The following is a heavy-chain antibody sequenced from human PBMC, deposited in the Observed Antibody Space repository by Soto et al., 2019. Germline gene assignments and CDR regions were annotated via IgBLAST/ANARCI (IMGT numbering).Heavy chain of an antibody. CDR2: VRPKSGGT. Sequence: ASVKVSCKASGYKFTDYYIHLIRQAPGQGLEWMGWVRPKSGGTSYAQKFQGWVTMTRDTSITTVYMELTRLKSDDTATYYCARAESEVVTGFDYGVQGTQVTVSS. CDR3: ARAESEVVTGFDY. CDR1: GYKFTDYY. D-gene: IGHD2-8*02. V-gene: IGHV1-2*04. J-gene: IGHJ4*02.